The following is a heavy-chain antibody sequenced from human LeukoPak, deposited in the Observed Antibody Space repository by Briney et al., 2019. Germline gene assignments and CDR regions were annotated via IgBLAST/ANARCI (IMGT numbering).Heavy chain of an antibody. D-gene: IGHD6-6*01. Sequence: GGSLRLSCAASGFTFSSYGMHWVRQAPGKGLEWVAFIRYDGSNKYYADSVKGRFTISRDNSKNTLYLQMNSLRAEDTAVYYCAKMGGGSSRRPFDYWGQGTLVTVSS. CDR1: GFTFSSYG. J-gene: IGHJ4*02. V-gene: IGHV3-30*02. CDR3: AKMGGGSSRRPFDY. CDR2: IRYDGSNK.